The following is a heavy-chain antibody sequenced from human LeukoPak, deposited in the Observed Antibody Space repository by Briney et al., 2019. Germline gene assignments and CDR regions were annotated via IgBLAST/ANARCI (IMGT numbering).Heavy chain of an antibody. D-gene: IGHD3-16*01. J-gene: IGHJ4*02. CDR3: AKDKSQVGVDSASTLMDH. V-gene: IGHV3-30*02. CDR2: IRFDGRDE. Sequence: GGSLTLSCAASGFTFRNFGMHWVRQAPGKGLEWVAFIRFDGRDEYYVDSLKGRFTISRDNSKNTVYLQMNGLTSEDTALYYCAKDKSQVGVDSASTLMDHWGQGTLVIVSS. CDR1: GFTFRNFG.